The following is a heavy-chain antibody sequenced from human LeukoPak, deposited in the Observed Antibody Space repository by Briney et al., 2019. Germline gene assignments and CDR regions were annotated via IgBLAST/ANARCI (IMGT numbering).Heavy chain of an antibody. V-gene: IGHV2-70*18. CDR2: IDWDDDK. J-gene: IGHJ6*02. D-gene: IGHD4-17*01. CDR1: GGSISSGDYY. Sequence: TLSLTCTVSGGSISSGDYYWSWIRQPPGKALEWLALIDWDDDKYYSTSLKTRLTISKDTSKNQVVLTMTNMDPVDTATYYCARMRGRDYGVNYYGMDVWGQGTTVTVSS. CDR3: ARMRGRDYGVNYYGMDV.